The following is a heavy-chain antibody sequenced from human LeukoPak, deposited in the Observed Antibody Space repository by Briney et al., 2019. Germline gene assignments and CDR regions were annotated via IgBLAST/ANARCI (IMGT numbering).Heavy chain of an antibody. D-gene: IGHD5-12*01. CDR1: GGSISSSSYY. J-gene: IGHJ4*02. Sequence: PSETLSLTCTVSGGSISSSSYYWGWIRQPPGKGLEWIGSIYYSGSTYYNPSLKSRVTISVDTSKNQFSLKLSSVTAADTALYYCARGAWGGYDYGVFDYWGQGTLVTVSS. CDR2: IYYSGST. CDR3: ARGAWGGYDYGVFDY. V-gene: IGHV4-39*07.